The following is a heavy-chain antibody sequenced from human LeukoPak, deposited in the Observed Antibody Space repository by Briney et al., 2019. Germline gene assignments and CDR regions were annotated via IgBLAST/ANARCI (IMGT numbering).Heavy chain of an antibody. D-gene: IGHD6-19*01. J-gene: IGHJ4*02. Sequence: PSETLSLTCNVSGDSISSSSYYWGWIRQPPGKGLEWIGSIYYSGSTSYNPSLKSRITMYVDTSNNQFSLNLTSVTAGDTAVYYCASRTTGWSGHFDYWGQGTLVTVSS. CDR1: GDSISSSSYY. CDR3: ASRTTGWSGHFDY. V-gene: IGHV4-39*01. CDR2: IYYSGST.